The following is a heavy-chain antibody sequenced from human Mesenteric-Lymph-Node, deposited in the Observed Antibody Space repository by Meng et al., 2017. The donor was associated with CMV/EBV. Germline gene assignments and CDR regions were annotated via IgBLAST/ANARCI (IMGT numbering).Heavy chain of an antibody. V-gene: IGHV3-21*01. CDR3: ATDYSSDTFDL. D-gene: IGHD4-11*01. J-gene: IGHJ3*01. CDR2: ITSGGSYI. CDR1: GFSFSSYS. Sequence: GGSLRLSCVASGFSFSSYSMNWVRQAPGKGLEWVSSITSGGSYIYYADSVKGRFTISRDYAKNSLFLQMNGLRAEDTAVYYCATDYSSDTFDLWGQGTVVTVSS.